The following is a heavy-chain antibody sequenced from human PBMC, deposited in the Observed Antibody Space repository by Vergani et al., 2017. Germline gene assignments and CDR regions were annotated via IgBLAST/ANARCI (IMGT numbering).Heavy chain of an antibody. CDR2: ISGSGGST. V-gene: IGHV3-23*04. CDR3: ARDRGYCSGGSCFGAFDI. D-gene: IGHD2-15*01. Sequence: VQLVESGGGLVQPGGSLRLSCAASGFTFSSYAMSWVRQAPGKGLEWVSAISGSGGSTYYADSVKGRFTISRDNSKNTLYLQMNSLRAEDTAVYYCARDRGYCSGGSCFGAFDIWGQGTMVTVSS. CDR1: GFTFSSYA. J-gene: IGHJ3*02.